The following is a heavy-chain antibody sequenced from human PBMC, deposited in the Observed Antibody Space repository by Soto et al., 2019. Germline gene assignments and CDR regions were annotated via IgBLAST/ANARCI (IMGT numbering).Heavy chain of an antibody. Sequence: PSETLSLTCTVSGGSISSYYWSWIRQPPGKGLEWIGYIYYSGSTNYNPSLKSRVTISVDTSRNQFPLKLGSVTAADTAVYYCATGGTYYYDSSGYYYRSDAFDIWGQGTMVT. V-gene: IGHV4-59*01. CDR3: ATGGTYYYDSSGYYYRSDAFDI. CDR2: IYYSGST. J-gene: IGHJ3*02. CDR1: GGSISSYY. D-gene: IGHD3-22*01.